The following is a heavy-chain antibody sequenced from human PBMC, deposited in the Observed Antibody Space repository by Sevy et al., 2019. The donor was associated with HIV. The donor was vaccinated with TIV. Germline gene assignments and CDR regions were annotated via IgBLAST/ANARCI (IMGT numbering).Heavy chain of an antibody. CDR1: GFTFSSYG. CDR3: ARDQHHVGWPLDY. D-gene: IGHD6-13*01. V-gene: IGHV3-33*01. Sequence: GGSLRLSCAASGFTFSSYGMHWVRQAPGKGLEWVAVFWYDGNNQYYADSVKGRFTISRDNSKNTLYLQMNSLRPEDTAVYYCARDQHHVGWPLDYWGQGTLVTVSS. J-gene: IGHJ4*02. CDR2: FWYDGNNQ.